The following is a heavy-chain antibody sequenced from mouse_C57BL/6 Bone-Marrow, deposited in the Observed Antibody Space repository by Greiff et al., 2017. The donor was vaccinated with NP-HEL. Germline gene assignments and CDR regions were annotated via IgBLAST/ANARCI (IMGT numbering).Heavy chain of an antibody. Sequence: DVKLVDSGGGLVKPGGSLKLSCAASGFTFSSYTMSWVRQTPEKRLEWVATISGGGGNTYYPDSVKGRFTISRDNAKNTLYLQMSSLRSEDTALYYCARFITTFDYWGQGTTLTVSS. CDR1: GFTFSSYT. V-gene: IGHV5-9*01. CDR3: ARFITTFDY. CDR2: ISGGGGNT. J-gene: IGHJ2*01. D-gene: IGHD1-1*01.